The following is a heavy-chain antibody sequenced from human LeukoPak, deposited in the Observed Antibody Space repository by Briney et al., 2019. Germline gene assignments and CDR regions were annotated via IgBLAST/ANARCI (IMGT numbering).Heavy chain of an antibody. CDR2: INHSGST. D-gene: IGHD2-2*01. CDR1: GGSFSGYY. J-gene: IGHJ5*02. CDR3: ARGRYYCSSTSCPNWFDP. V-gene: IGHV4-34*01. Sequence: SETLSLTCAVYGGSFSGYYWSWVRQPPGKGLEWIGEINHSGSTNYNPSLKSRVTISVDTSKNQFSLKLSSVTAADTAVYYCARGRYYCSSTSCPNWFDPWGQGTLVAVPS.